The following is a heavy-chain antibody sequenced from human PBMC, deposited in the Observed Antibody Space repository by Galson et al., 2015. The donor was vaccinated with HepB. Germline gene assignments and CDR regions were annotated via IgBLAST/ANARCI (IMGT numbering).Heavy chain of an antibody. CDR2: IFPGDSAT. V-gene: IGHV5-51*01. CDR3: AISGGSSVAANDY. D-gene: IGHD2-15*01. Sequence: QSGAEVKKPGESLKISCKGSGYSFTNYWIGWVRQMPGKGLEWMGVIFPGDSATRYSPSFQGQVTISADKSISTAYLQWSSLKASDTAMYYCAISGGSSVAANDYWGQGTLVAVSS. J-gene: IGHJ4*02. CDR1: GYSFTNYW.